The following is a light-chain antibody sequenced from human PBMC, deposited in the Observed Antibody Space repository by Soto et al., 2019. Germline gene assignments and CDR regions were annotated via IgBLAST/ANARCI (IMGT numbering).Light chain of an antibody. CDR2: SAS. J-gene: IGKJ3*01. CDR3: QQSYSAPLT. CDR1: ENIGNY. Sequence: DIQLTQSPSSLSASVGDRVIITCRASENIGNYLNWYQQIPGRAPKPLVLSASRLQSGVPSRFSGSGSRTDFTLTITSLQTEDFATYYCQQSYSAPLTFGPGTTVDFK. V-gene: IGKV1-39*01.